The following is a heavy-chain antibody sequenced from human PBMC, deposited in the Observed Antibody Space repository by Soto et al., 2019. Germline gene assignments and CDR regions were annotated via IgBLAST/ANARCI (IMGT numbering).Heavy chain of an antibody. CDR3: ATLPPRVVASLLPIPT. D-gene: IGHD1-26*01. Sequence: SETLSLTCTVSGGSISSSNYYWGWIRQPPGKGLEWIGSIYHSGNTYYSPSLKGRVTITVDKSNNQFSLKLNSVTAADTAVYYCATLPPRVVASLLPIPTWGQGTLVTVSS. J-gene: IGHJ5*02. CDR1: GGSISSSNYY. CDR2: IYHSGNT. V-gene: IGHV4-39*07.